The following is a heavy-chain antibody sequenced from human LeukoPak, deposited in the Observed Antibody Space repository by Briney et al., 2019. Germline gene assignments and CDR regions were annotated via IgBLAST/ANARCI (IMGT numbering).Heavy chain of an antibody. V-gene: IGHV3-23*01. CDR3: AKEGYYGSGSFPDY. D-gene: IGHD3-10*01. CDR2: ISGSGATI. CDR1: GFTFSSYA. J-gene: IGHJ4*01. Sequence: GRSLRLSCAASGFTFSSYAMNWVRQAPGKGLEWVSVISGSGATIDYADSVKGRFTISRDNSKNTLYLQMNSLRVEDTAMYHCAKEGYYGSGSFPDYWGQGTLVTVSS.